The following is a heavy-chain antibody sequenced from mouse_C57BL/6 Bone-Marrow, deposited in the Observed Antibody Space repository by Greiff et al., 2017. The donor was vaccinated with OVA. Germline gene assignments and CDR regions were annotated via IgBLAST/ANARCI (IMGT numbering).Heavy chain of an antibody. D-gene: IGHD1-1*01. J-gene: IGHJ1*03. V-gene: IGHV1-81*01. CDR3: ARHYGSSWYFDV. CDR2: IYPRSGNT. CDR1: GYTFTSYG. Sequence: LVESGAELARPGASVKLSCKASGYTFTSYGISWVKQRTGQGLEWIGEIYPRSGNTYYNEKFKGKATLTADKSSSTAYMELRSLTSEDSAVYFCARHYGSSWYFDVWGTGTTVTVSS.